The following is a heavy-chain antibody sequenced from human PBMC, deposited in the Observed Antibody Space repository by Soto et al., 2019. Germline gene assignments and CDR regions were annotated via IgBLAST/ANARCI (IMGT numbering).Heavy chain of an antibody. V-gene: IGHV2-5*01. Sequence: QITLKESGPTLVKPTQTLTLTCTFSGFSLTTTGLGVGWIRQPPGKTLEFLASIYWYDFQRYSPSLKSRLTITKDTSRNQVVLTKTNLDPPDTAPYPCAYKPDGSHFDYWGQGILVTVSS. J-gene: IGHJ4*02. CDR1: GFSLTTTGLG. CDR2: IYWYDFQ. D-gene: IGHD6-25*01. CDR3: AYKPDGSHFDY.